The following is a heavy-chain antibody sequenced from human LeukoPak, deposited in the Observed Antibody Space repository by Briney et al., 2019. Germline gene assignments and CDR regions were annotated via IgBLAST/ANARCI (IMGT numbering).Heavy chain of an antibody. CDR3: AELGITMIGGV. J-gene: IGHJ6*04. D-gene: IGHD3-10*02. CDR2: ITSSSSTI. CDR1: GFIFSTYN. V-gene: IGHV3-48*04. Sequence: GSLRLSCAASGFIFSTYNMDWVRQAPGKGLEWVSYITSSSSTIYYADSVKGRFTISRDNAKNSLYLQMNSLRAEDTAVYYCAELGITMIGGVWGKGTTVTISS.